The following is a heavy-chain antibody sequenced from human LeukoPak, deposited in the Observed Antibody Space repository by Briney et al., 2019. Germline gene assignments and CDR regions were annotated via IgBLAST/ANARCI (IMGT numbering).Heavy chain of an antibody. J-gene: IGHJ4*02. CDR2: ISGSGGST. CDR3: AKDRSSVVPAAIFDY. D-gene: IGHD2-2*01. V-gene: IGHV3-23*01. Sequence: GGSLRLSCAASGFTFSSYAMSWVRQAPWKGLEWVSAISGSGGSTYYADSVKGRFTISRDNSKNTLYLQMNSLRAEDTAVYYCAKDRSSVVPAAIFDYWGQGTLVTVSS. CDR1: GFTFSSYA.